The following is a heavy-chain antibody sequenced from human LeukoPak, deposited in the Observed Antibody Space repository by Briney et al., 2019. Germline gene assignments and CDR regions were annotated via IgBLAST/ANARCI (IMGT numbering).Heavy chain of an antibody. J-gene: IGHJ4*02. CDR1: GFTFSSFA. V-gene: IGHV3-30*01. CDR2: VSSDESNK. Sequence: GGSLRLSCAASGFTFSSFAMHWVRQAPGKGLEWVAVVSSDESNKYYADSVKGRFTTSRDNSKNTLYLQINSLRPEDTAVYYCAKSRVGSSGSTNYWGQGTLVTVSS. D-gene: IGHD3-22*01. CDR3: AKSRVGSSGSTNY.